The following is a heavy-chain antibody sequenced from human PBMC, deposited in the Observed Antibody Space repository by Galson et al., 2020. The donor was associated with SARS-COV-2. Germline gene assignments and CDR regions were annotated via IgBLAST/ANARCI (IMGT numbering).Heavy chain of an antibody. CDR3: ARESIAAAGVDLDY. CDR2: IKQDGSEK. J-gene: IGHJ4*02. CDR1: GFTFSSYW. D-gene: IGHD6-13*01. Sequence: QLGESLKISCAASGFTFSSYWMSWVRQAPGKGLEWVANIKQDGSEKYYVDSVKGRFTISRDNAKNSLYLQMNSLRAEDTAVYYCARESIAAAGVDLDYWGQGTLVTVSS. V-gene: IGHV3-7*01.